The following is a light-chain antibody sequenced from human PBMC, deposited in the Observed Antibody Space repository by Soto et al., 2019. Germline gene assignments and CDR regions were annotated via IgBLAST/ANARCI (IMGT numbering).Light chain of an antibody. CDR3: QQFNTSSPAYT. V-gene: IGKV1-5*03. CDR1: QSIGNW. J-gene: IGKJ2*01. CDR2: KAS. Sequence: DTQLTQSPSSLPASIGDRVTITCRASQSIGNWLAWYQHKPGKAPKPLIYKASTLESGVPSRFSGSGSGTEFTLTIRSLQPEDFATYYCQQFNTSSPAYTFGQGTKLENK.